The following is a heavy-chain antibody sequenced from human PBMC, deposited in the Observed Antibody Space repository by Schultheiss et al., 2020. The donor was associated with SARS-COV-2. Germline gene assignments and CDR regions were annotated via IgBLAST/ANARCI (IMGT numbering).Heavy chain of an antibody. J-gene: IGHJ3*02. CDR1: GGSFSDYF. Sequence: SETLSLTCAVYGGSFSDYFWSWIRQPPGKGLEWIGEINRSGSTKYNPSLKSRVTISVDTSKNQFSLKLSSVTAADTAVYYCAVVVTSDAFDIWGQGTMVTVSS. V-gene: IGHV4-34*01. D-gene: IGHD2-15*01. CDR3: AVVVTSDAFDI. CDR2: INRSGST.